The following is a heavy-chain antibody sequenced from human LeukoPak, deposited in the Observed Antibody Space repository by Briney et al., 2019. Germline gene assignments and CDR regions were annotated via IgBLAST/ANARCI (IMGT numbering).Heavy chain of an antibody. CDR2: ISAYNGNT. D-gene: IGHD3-16*02. J-gene: IGHJ5*02. Sequence: ASVKASCKASGYTFTIYGISWVRQAPGQGLEWMGWISAYNGNTNYAQKLQGRVTMTTDTSTSTAYMELRSLRSDDTAVYYCARDTKDYDYVWGSYRFSMRFDPWGQGTLVTVSS. CDR1: GYTFTIYG. V-gene: IGHV1-18*01. CDR3: ARDTKDYDYVWGSYRFSMRFDP.